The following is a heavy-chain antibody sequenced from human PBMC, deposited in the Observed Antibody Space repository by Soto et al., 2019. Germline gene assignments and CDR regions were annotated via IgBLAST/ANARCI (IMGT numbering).Heavy chain of an antibody. Sequence: QVQLQESGPGLVKPSETLSLTCTVSGGSISSYYWSWIRQTPGKGLEWIWYIFYFGSTNYNPSLKSRVTLSIDTSTNQLSLKLSSVTAADTAVYYCARHSPDFDWLSQFDYWGQGTLVTVSS. CDR3: ARHSPDFDWLSQFDY. J-gene: IGHJ4*02. CDR2: IFYFGST. V-gene: IGHV4-59*08. CDR1: GGSISSYY. D-gene: IGHD3-9*01.